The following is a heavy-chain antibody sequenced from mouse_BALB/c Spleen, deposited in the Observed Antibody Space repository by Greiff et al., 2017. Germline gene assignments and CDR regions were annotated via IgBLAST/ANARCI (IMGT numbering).Heavy chain of an antibody. CDR2: IRNKANGYTT. D-gene: IGHD1-1*01. Sequence: EVKVVESGGGLVQPGGSLRLSCATSGFTFTDYYMSWVRQPPGKALEWLGFIRNKANGYTTEYSASVKGRFTISRDNSQSILYLQMNTLRAEDSATYYCARDLHLLSFAYWGQGTLVTVSA. CDR1: GFTFTDYY. V-gene: IGHV7-3*02. CDR3: ARDLHLLSFAY. J-gene: IGHJ3*01.